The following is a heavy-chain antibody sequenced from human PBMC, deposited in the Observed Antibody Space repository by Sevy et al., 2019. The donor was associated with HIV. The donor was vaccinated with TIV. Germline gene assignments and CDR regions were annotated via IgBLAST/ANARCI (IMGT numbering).Heavy chain of an antibody. CDR3: ARQSLYDSSGYYGTRNDY. V-gene: IGHV3-74*01. J-gene: IGHJ4*02. Sequence: GGSLRLSCAASGFTFSDYWMHWVRQAPGKGLVWVSRINNDGSYTTYGDSVKGRFTISRDNAKNTLYLQMSSLRAEDSAIYYCARQSLYDSSGYYGTRNDYWGQGTLVTVSS. CDR1: GFTFSDYW. CDR2: INNDGSYT. D-gene: IGHD3-22*01.